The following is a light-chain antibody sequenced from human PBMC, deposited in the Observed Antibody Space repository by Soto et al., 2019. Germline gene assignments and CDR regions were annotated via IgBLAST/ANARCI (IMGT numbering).Light chain of an antibody. CDR3: QQYESSRT. CDR2: GAS. J-gene: IGKJ1*01. Sequence: EIVLTQSPGTLSLTPGGRATLSCRASQSVSSTFLAWYQQEPGQAPKVLIYGASTRATGIPDRFSGSGSGTDFTLTISRLEPEDFAMYYCQQYESSRTFGQGTKVEMK. CDR1: QSVSSTF. V-gene: IGKV3-20*01.